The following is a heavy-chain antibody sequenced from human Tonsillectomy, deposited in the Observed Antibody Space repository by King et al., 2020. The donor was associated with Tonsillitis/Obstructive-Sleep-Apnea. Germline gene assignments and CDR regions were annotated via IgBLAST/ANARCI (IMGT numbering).Heavy chain of an antibody. CDR3: ARGTLIPAGIEF. Sequence: VQLVEFGGGLVQPGGSLRLSCAVSGFTSSNYWMHWVRQAPGIGLVWVSNINIEGSDTTYADSVKGRFTISRDNAKNTLYLQMNSLRAEDTAVYYCARGTLIPAGIEFWGQGTLVNVSS. D-gene: IGHD2-2*01. CDR2: INIEGSDT. J-gene: IGHJ4*02. V-gene: IGHV3-74*01. CDR1: GFTSSNYW.